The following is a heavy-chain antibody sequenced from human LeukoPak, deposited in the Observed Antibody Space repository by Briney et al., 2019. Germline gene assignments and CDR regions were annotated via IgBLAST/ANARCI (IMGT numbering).Heavy chain of an antibody. CDR1: NFSISSSSYY. Sequence: PSETLSLTCNVSNFSISSSSYYWGWIRQPPGKGLEWIGSIYYTGSTYYNPSLKSRVTLSIDTSNNKFSLRLSSVTPADTAVYYCVRDRWRSNWFLDYWGQGTLVSVSS. CDR2: IYYTGST. D-gene: IGHD6-13*01. CDR3: VRDRWRSNWFLDY. J-gene: IGHJ4*02. V-gene: IGHV4-39*07.